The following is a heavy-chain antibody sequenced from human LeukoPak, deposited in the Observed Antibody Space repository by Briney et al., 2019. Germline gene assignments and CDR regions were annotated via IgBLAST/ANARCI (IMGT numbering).Heavy chain of an antibody. Sequence: GESLKISCKGSGYSFTSYWIGWVRQMPGKGLEWMGIIYPGDSDTRYSPSFQGQVTISAVKSISTAYLQWSSLKASDTAMYYCARPSYYGDYLYYFDYWGQGTLVTVSS. J-gene: IGHJ4*02. CDR3: ARPSYYGDYLYYFDY. V-gene: IGHV5-51*01. D-gene: IGHD4-17*01. CDR1: GYSFTSYW. CDR2: IYPGDSDT.